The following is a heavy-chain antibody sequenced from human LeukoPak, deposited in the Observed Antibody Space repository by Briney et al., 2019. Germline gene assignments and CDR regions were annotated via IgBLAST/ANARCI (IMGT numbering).Heavy chain of an antibody. V-gene: IGHV1-8*01. D-gene: IGHD2-15*01. CDR3: ARGILYYYYYYGMDV. J-gene: IGHJ6*02. Sequence: ASVKVSCKASGYTFTSYDINWVRQATGQGLEWMGWMNPNSGNTGYAQKFQGRVTMTRNTSISTAYMELSSLRSEDTAVCYCARGILYYYYYYGMDVWGQGTTVTVSS. CDR2: MNPNSGNT. CDR1: GYTFTSYD.